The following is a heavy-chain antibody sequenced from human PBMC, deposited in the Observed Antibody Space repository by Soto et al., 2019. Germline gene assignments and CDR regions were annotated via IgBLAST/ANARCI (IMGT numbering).Heavy chain of an antibody. Sequence: LSLTCAVSGGSISSGGYSWSWIRQPPGKGLEWIGYIYHSGSTYYNPSLKSRVTISVDRSKNQFSLKLSSVTAADTAVYYCARGDIVATIDAFDIWGQGTMVTVSS. V-gene: IGHV4-30-2*01. CDR3: ARGDIVATIDAFDI. CDR2: IYHSGST. CDR1: GGSISSGGYS. J-gene: IGHJ3*02. D-gene: IGHD5-12*01.